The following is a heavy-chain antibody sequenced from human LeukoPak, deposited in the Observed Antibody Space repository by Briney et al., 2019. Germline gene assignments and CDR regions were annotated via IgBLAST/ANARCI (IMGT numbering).Heavy chain of an antibody. D-gene: IGHD1-26*01. CDR2: IIPIFGTA. CDR3: ARDGAWEGAFDI. V-gene: IGHV1-69*13. CDR1: GGTFSSYA. J-gene: IGHJ3*02. Sequence: ASVKVSCKASGGTFSSYAISWVRQAPGQGLEWMGGIIPIFGTANYAQKFQGIVTITADESTSTAYMELSSLRSEDTAVYYCARDGAWEGAFDIWGQGTMVTVSS.